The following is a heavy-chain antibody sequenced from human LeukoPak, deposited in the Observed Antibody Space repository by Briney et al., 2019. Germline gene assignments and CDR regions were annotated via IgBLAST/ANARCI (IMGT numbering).Heavy chain of an antibody. D-gene: IGHD6-13*01. CDR1: GFTFSSYS. V-gene: IGHV3-21*04. CDR2: ISSSSYI. J-gene: IGHJ4*02. Sequence: GGSLRLSCAASGFTFSSYSMNWVRQAPGKGLEWVSSISSSSYIYYADSVKGRFTISRDNAKNSLYLQMNSLRAEDTALYYCARDPYSSSWMYFDYWGQGTLVTVSS. CDR3: ARDPYSSSWMYFDY.